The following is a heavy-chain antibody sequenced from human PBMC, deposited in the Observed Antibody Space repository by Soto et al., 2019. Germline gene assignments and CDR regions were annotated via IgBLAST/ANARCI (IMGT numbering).Heavy chain of an antibody. D-gene: IGHD3-16*01. V-gene: IGHV1-2*02. CDR1: GYTFTRYF. CDR2: INPNSGGT. J-gene: IGHJ6*02. CDR3: ARDRGAGHYGMGI. Sequence: QVQLVQSGTEVKKPGASVKVSCRTSGYTFTRYFMHWVRQAPGQGPEWMGWINPNSGGTEYAQRFQGRVTMPRDTSISTAYMELSSLTSNDTAVYYCARDRGAGHYGMGIWGQGTTVAVAS.